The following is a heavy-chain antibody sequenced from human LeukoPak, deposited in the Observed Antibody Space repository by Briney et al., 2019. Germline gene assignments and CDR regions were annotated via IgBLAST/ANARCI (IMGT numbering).Heavy chain of an antibody. CDR3: ATELGTMTTTLDY. Sequence: SETLSLTCAVYGGSFSGYYWSWIRQPPGKGLEWIGEINHSGSTNYNPSLKSRVTISVDTSKNQFSLKLSSVTAADTAVYYCATELGTMTTTLDYWGQGTLVTVSS. J-gene: IGHJ4*02. CDR1: GGSFSGYY. V-gene: IGHV4-34*01. D-gene: IGHD3-22*01. CDR2: INHSGST.